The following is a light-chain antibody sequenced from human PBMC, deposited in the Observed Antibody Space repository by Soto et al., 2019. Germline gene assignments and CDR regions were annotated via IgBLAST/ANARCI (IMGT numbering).Light chain of an antibody. CDR2: HVN. CDR1: ISDIAAYNY. J-gene: IGLJ2*01. CDR3: AAWDDRLSGLV. Sequence: QSALTQPASVSGSPGQSITISCTGTISDIAAYNYVSWYQQHPGRAPKLLIYHVNTRPSGVPDRISGSKSGTSASLAISGLRSEDEADYYCAAWDDRLSGLVFGRGTKLTVL. V-gene: IGLV2-14*03.